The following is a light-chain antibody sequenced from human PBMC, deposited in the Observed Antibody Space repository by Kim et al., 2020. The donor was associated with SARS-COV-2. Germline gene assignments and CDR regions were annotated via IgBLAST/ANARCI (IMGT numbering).Light chain of an antibody. CDR1: SLRSYY. V-gene: IGLV3-19*01. J-gene: IGLJ2*01. CDR3: NSRDSSGNHLGVV. Sequence: SSELTQDPAVSVALGQTVRITCQGDSLRSYYASWYQQKPGQAPVLVIYGKNNRPSGIPDRFSDSSSGNTASLTITGAQAEDEADYYCNSRDSSGNHLGVVFGGGTQLTVL. CDR2: GKN.